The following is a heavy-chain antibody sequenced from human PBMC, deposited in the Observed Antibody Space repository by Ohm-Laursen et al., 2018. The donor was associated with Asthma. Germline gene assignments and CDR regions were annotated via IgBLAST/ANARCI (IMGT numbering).Heavy chain of an antibody. D-gene: IGHD7-27*01. J-gene: IGHJ4*02. V-gene: IGHV3-74*01. CDR3: AKDKNWGPYAYFDY. Sequence: SLRLSCAASGFTFTTFWMHWVRQAPGKGLVWVSRINSDGRNTIYADSVKGQFTISRDNSKNTLYLQMNSLRAEDTAVYYCAKDKNWGPYAYFDYWGQGTLVTVSS. CDR2: INSDGRNT. CDR1: GFTFTTFW.